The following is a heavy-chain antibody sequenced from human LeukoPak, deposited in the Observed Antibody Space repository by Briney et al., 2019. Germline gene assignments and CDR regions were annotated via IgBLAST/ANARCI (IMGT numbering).Heavy chain of an antibody. J-gene: IGHJ4*02. Sequence: GASLQISIKGSGYRFITYKIGWVRQMPGKGLEWMGIIYPGDSDSTYSPSFQGQVTLSVDQSISTAYLRWSRLKASDSGMYYCAIGRYCSGGTCHRSPDFWGQGTLVTVSS. D-gene: IGHD2-15*01. V-gene: IGHV5-51*01. CDR1: GYRFITYK. CDR3: AIGRYCSGGTCHRSPDF. CDR2: IYPGDSDS.